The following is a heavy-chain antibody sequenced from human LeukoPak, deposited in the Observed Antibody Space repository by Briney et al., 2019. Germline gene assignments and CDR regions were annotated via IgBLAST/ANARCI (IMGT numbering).Heavy chain of an antibody. CDR2: IYTSGDT. Sequence: GALRLSFAASGVTVSGNYMSWVRQAPGKGLEWVSVIYTSGDTYYADSVKGRFTISRDSSKNTLYLQMNTLRTEDTAVYYCVRVRYSGSWFPVPNFDCWGQGTLVTVSS. CDR3: VRVRYSGSWFPVPNFDC. CDR1: GVTVSGNY. V-gene: IGHV3-66*01. D-gene: IGHD1-26*01. J-gene: IGHJ4*02.